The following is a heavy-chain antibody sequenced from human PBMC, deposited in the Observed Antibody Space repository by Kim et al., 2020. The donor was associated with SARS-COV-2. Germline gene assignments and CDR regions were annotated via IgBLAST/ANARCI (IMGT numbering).Heavy chain of an antibody. J-gene: IGHJ5*02. V-gene: IGHV1-18*04. D-gene: IGHD3-10*01. CDR3: ARALRDGSWSYYNVRPPGWFDP. Sequence: ASVKVSCKASGYTFTSYGISWVRQAPGQGLEWMGWISAYNGNTNYAQKLQGRVTMTTDTSTSTAYMELRSLRSDDTAVYYCARALRDGSWSYYNVRPPGWFDPWGQGTLVTVSS. CDR1: GYTFTSYG. CDR2: ISAYNGNT.